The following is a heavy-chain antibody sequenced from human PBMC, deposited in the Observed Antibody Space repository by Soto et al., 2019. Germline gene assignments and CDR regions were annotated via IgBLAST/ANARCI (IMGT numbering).Heavy chain of an antibody. D-gene: IGHD1-26*01. V-gene: IGHV3-48*03. CDR2: ISSSSDVI. J-gene: IGHJ4*02. CDR3: AKDLGSYLSPAFDY. CDR1: GFSFSRFE. Sequence: LRLSCAASGFSFSRFEMNWVRQAPGKGLEWVSYISSSSDVIYYADSVKGRFTISRDNAKNSLYLQMSSLRAEDTAVYFCAKDLGSYLSPAFDYWGLGTLVTVSS.